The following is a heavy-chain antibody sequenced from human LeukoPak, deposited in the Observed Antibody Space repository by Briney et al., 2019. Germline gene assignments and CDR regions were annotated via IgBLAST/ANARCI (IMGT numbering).Heavy chain of an antibody. D-gene: IGHD1-7*01. CDR1: GDSVSSNSAA. Sequence: SQTLSLTCAISGDSVSSNSAAWNWIRQSPSRGLEWLGRTYYMSKWYNDYAVSVKSRITINPETSKNQFSLQLKSVTPEDTAVYYRARSHWNYDNWFDPWGQGTLVTVSS. J-gene: IGHJ5*02. V-gene: IGHV6-1*01. CDR2: TYYMSKWYN. CDR3: ARSHWNYDNWFDP.